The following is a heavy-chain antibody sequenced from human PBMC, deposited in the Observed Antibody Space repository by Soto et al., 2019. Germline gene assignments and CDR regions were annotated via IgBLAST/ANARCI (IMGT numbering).Heavy chain of an antibody. J-gene: IGHJ4*02. CDR3: VRHFDK. Sequence: GGSLRLSCAASGFTFGTYWMHWVRRPPGKGLVWVARVTSDGSSSTYADPVQGRFTISRDNAKNTLYLQMNSLRADDTAVYYCVRHFDKWGQGTLVTVSS. CDR1: GFTFGTYW. CDR2: VTSDGSSS. V-gene: IGHV3-74*03.